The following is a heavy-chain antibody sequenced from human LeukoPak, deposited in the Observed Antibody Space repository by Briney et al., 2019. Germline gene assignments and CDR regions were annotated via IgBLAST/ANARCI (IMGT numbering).Heavy chain of an antibody. Sequence: PSETLSLTCTVSGGSISSYYWSWIRQPPGKRLGWIGYIHNTGSTDYNPSLKGRVSISVDRSKNQFSLRLNSVTAADTAVYYCTRDGMRGSGGDAFDIWGQGTMVTVSS. D-gene: IGHD1-26*01. CDR2: IHNTGST. J-gene: IGHJ3*02. CDR3: TRDGMRGSGGDAFDI. V-gene: IGHV4-4*08. CDR1: GGSISSYY.